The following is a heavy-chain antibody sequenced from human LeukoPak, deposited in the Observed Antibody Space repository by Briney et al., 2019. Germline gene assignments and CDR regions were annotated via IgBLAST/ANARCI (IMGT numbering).Heavy chain of an antibody. D-gene: IGHD4-11*01. CDR3: ARDWPTVIADY. CDR1: GYTFTSHG. V-gene: IGHV1-18*01. J-gene: IGHJ4*02. CDR2: ISANNGDT. Sequence: ASVRVSCKTSGYTFTSHGISWVRQAPGQGLEGMGWISANNGDTKYAQRMQGRLTMTTDTSTSTAYMELRSLRSDDTAIYYCARDWPTVIADYWGQGTLVTVSS.